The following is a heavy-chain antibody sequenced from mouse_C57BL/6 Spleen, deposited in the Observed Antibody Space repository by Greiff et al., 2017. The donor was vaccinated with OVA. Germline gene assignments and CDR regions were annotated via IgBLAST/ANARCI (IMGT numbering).Heavy chain of an antibody. CDR1: GYTFTSYW. Sequence: QVHVKQPGAELVRPGSSVKLSCKASGYTFTSYWMHWVKQRPIQGLEWIGNIDPSDSETHYNQKFKDKATLTVDKSSSTAYMQLSSLTSEDSAVYYCARWATTDFDYWGQGTTLTVSS. J-gene: IGHJ2*01. V-gene: IGHV1-52*01. CDR3: ARWATTDFDY. D-gene: IGHD1-1*01. CDR2: IDPSDSET.